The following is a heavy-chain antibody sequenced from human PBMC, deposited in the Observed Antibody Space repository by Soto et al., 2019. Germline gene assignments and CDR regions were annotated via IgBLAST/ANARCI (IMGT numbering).Heavy chain of an antibody. D-gene: IGHD6-13*01. CDR2: IVVGSGNT. CDR1: GFTFTSSA. CDR3: AAEGAEALYYYYGMDV. Sequence: SVKVSCKASGFTFTSSAVQWVRQARGQRLEWIGWIVVGSGNTNYAQKFQERVTITRDMSTSTAYMELSSLRSEDTAVYYCAAEGAEALYYYYGMDVWGQGTTVTVSS. J-gene: IGHJ6*02. V-gene: IGHV1-58*01.